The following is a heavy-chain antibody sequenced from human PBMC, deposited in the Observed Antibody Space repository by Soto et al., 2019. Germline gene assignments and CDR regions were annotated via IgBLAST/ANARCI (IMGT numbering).Heavy chain of an antibody. CDR2: ISKSGSII. V-gene: IGHV3-11*01. D-gene: IGHD3-16*01. CDR1: GFTFSDYY. J-gene: IGHJ5*02. CDR3: ARDLSPYSDYYDESTSETWFDP. Sequence: QVQLVASGGGLVQPGGSLRLSCAASGFTFSDYYMSWLRQPPGKGLEWVSYISKSGSIIHFADSVKGRFAISRDNAKNTRYLQMSSLRAEDTALYYCARDLSPYSDYYDESTSETWFDPWGQGTLFTVSS.